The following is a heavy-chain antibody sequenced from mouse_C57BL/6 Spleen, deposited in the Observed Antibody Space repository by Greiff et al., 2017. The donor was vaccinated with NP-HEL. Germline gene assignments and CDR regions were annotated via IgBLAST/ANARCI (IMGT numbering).Heavy chain of an antibody. CDR1: GYSITSGYY. Sequence: EVKLQESGPGLVKPSQSLSLTCSVTGYSITSGYYWNWIRQFPGNKLEWMGYISYDGSNNYNPSLKNRISITRDTSKNQFFLKLNSVTTEDTATYYCARRTRYWYFDVWGTGTTVTVSS. CDR2: ISYDGSN. CDR3: ARRTRYWYFDV. V-gene: IGHV3-6*01. D-gene: IGHD2-13*01. J-gene: IGHJ1*03.